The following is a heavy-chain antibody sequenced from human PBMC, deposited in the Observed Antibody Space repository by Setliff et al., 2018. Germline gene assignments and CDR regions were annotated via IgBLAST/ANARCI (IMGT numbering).Heavy chain of an antibody. D-gene: IGHD5-12*01. Sequence: ASVKVSCKASGYTFTDYYMQWVRQAPGQGLEWMGNINTYSGATNYAHKFQGRVTMTTDTSITTAYMELSRLTSDDSAVYYCARAVSGYDYHYFDKWGQGTLVTVSS. J-gene: IGHJ4*02. V-gene: IGHV1-2*02. CDR3: ARAVSGYDYHYFDK. CDR2: INTYSGAT. CDR1: GYTFTDYY.